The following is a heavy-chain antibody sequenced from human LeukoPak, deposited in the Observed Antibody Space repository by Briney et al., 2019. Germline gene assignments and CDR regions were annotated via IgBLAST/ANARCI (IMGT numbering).Heavy chain of an antibody. CDR2: ISWNSGNI. V-gene: IGHV3-9*03. CDR1: GFTFDDYA. CDR3: AKGIEYSSSSKGGDAFDI. J-gene: IGHJ3*02. Sequence: GGSLRLSCAASGFTFDDYAMHWVRQAPGKGLEGVSGISWNSGNIGSADSVRGRFTISRDNAKNSLYLQMNSLRPEDMALYYCAKGIEYSSSSKGGDAFDIWGQGTMATVSS. D-gene: IGHD6-6*01.